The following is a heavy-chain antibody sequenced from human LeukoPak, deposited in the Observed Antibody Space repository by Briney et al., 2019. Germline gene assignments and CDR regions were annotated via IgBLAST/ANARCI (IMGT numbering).Heavy chain of an antibody. V-gene: IGHV4-30-2*01. CDR2: IYHSGST. CDR3: ARVGFDVVEDSNNWFDP. J-gene: IGHJ5*02. CDR1: GGSISSGGYY. D-gene: IGHD2-2*01. Sequence: RTSETLSLTCTVSGGSISSGGYYWSWIRQPPGKGLEWIGYIYHSGSTYYNPSLKSRVTISVDRSKNQFSLKLSSVTAADTAVYYCARVGFDVVEDSNNWFDPWGQGTLVTVSS.